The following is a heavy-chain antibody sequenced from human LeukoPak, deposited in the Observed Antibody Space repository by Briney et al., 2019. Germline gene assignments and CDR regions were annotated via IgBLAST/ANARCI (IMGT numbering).Heavy chain of an antibody. D-gene: IGHD3-22*01. V-gene: IGHV3-30*01. CDR1: GFTFSSYP. J-gene: IGHJ4*02. CDR3: ARDHYYDGSGYPSPDY. CDR2: ISYDGSNK. Sequence: GRSLRLSCAASGFTFSSYPMHWVRQAPGKGLEWVAVISYDGSNKYYADSVKGRFTISRDNSKNTLYLQMNSLRAEDTAVYYCARDHYYDGSGYPSPDYWGQGTLVTVSS.